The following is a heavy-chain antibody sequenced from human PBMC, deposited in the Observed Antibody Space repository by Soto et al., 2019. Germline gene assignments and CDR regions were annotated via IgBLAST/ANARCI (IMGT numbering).Heavy chain of an antibody. J-gene: IGHJ6*02. V-gene: IGHV4-59*01. D-gene: IGHD3-16*01. CDR2: IYYSGST. CDR1: GASMRSYY. Sequence: SETLSLTCTVSGASMRSYYWSWIRQPPGKGLEWIGYIYYSGSTNYSPSHKSRVTISVDTSKNQFSLKLSSVTTADTAVYFCARGIRGSSYDEGYYGMDVWGQGTTVT. CDR3: ARGIRGSSYDEGYYGMDV.